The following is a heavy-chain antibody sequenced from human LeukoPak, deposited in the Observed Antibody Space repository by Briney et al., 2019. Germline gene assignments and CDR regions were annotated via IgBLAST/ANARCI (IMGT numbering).Heavy chain of an antibody. D-gene: IGHD3-22*01. CDR3: AKDGVYGYYDSSGRLDY. V-gene: IGHV3-30-3*01. CDR1: GFTFNHYA. J-gene: IGHJ4*02. Sequence: GGSLRLSCAASGFTFNHYAIHWVRQAPGKGLEWVALISYAGSNEYYADSVKGRITISRDSSKNTVYLLMNSLRAEDTAVYYCAKDGVYGYYDSSGRLDYWGQGTLVTVSS. CDR2: ISYAGSNE.